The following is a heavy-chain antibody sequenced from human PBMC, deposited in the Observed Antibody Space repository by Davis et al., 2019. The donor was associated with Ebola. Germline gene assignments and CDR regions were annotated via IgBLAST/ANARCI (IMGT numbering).Heavy chain of an antibody. CDR2: ISGSGDST. Sequence: GGSLRLSCAASGFTVSSNYMSWVRQAPGKGLEWVSVISGSGDSTYNADSVKGRFTISRDDSKNTVYLEMNSLKAEDTAVYHCAKGGSGLAYYYPMDVWGQGTTVTVSS. V-gene: IGHV3-23*01. J-gene: IGHJ6*02. D-gene: IGHD3-10*01. CDR3: AKGGSGLAYYYPMDV. CDR1: GFTVSSNY.